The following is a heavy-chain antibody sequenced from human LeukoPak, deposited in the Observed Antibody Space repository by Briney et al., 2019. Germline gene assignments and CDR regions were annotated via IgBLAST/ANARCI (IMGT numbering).Heavy chain of an antibody. V-gene: IGHV3-23*01. CDR1: GFTFSSYE. Sequence: QTGGSLRLSCAASGFTFSSYEMNWVRQAPGKGLEWVSTISGGGSSTDYADSVKGRFTISRDNSKNTLYVQMNSLRAEDTAVYYCLLIAALSKTYWGQGALVTVSS. J-gene: IGHJ4*02. CDR2: ISGGGSST. D-gene: IGHD6-13*01. CDR3: LLIAALSKTY.